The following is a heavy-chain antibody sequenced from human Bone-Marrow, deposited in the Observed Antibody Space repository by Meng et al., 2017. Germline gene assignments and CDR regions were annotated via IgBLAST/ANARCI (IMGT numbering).Heavy chain of an antibody. CDR1: GFTFSSYS. CDR3: AKEEYSRVTMVRGAFGGGAFDI. V-gene: IGHV3-23*01. Sequence: GESLKISCAASGFTFSSYSMNWVRQAPGKGLEWVSAISGSGGSTYYADSVKGRFTISRDNSKNTLYLQMNSLRAEDTAVYYCAKEEYSRVTMVRGAFGGGAFDIWGQGTMVTVSS. CDR2: ISGSGGST. J-gene: IGHJ3*02. D-gene: IGHD3-10*01.